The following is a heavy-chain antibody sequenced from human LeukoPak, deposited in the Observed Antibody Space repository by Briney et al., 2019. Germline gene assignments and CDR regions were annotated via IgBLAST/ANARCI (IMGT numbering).Heavy chain of an antibody. J-gene: IGHJ4*02. CDR1: GYTFTSYY. D-gene: IGHD3-22*01. Sequence: GASVKVSCKASGYTFTSYYMHWVRQAPGKGLEWMGGFDPEDGETIYAQKFQGRVTMTEDTSTDTAYMELSSLRSEDTAVYYCATPNYYDSSGYYPRSDYWGQGTLVTVSS. CDR2: FDPEDGET. V-gene: IGHV1-24*01. CDR3: ATPNYYDSSGYYPRSDY.